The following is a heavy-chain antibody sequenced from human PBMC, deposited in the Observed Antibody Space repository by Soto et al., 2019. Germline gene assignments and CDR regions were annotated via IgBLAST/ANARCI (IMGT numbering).Heavy chain of an antibody. CDR3: ARDGGYSYGAYFDI. D-gene: IGHD5-18*01. V-gene: IGHV3-33*01. CDR1: GFTFSSYG. J-gene: IGHJ3*02. CDR2: IWYDGSNK. Sequence: HPGGSLRLSCAASGFTFSSYGMHWVRQAPGKGLEWVAVIWYDGSNKYYADSVKGRFTISRDNSKNTLYLQMNSLRAEDTAVYYCARDGGYSYGAYFDIWGQGTMVTVSS.